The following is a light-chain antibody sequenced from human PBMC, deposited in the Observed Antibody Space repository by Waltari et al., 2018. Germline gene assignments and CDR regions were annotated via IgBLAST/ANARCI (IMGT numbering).Light chain of an antibody. CDR2: DAS. Sequence: EIVLTQSPATLSLSPGERATLSCRARQRISSYLAWYQQKPGQAPRLLIYDASNRATGIPARFSGGGSGTDFTLTISSLEPEDFAVYYCQQRDSWWTFGQGTKVEIK. CDR1: QRISSY. J-gene: IGKJ1*01. CDR3: QQRDSWWT. V-gene: IGKV3-11*01.